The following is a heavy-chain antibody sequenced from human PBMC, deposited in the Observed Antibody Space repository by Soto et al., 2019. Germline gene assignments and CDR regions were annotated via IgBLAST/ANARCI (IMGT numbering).Heavy chain of an antibody. D-gene: IGHD6-19*01. CDR1: GFTFDDYA. J-gene: IGHJ4*02. CDR3: ASSVSGWYPFDY. V-gene: IGHV3-9*01. CDR2: ISWNSGSI. Sequence: GGSLRLSCAASGFTFDDYAMHWVRQAPGKGLEWVSGISWNSGSIGYADSVKGRFTISRDNAKNSLYLQMNSLRDEDTAVYYCASSVSGWYPFDYWGLGTLVTVPQ.